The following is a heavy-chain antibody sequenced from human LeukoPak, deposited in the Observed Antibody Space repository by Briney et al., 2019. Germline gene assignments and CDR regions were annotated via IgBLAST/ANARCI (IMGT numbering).Heavy chain of an antibody. V-gene: IGHV4-59*08. J-gene: IGHJ6*02. Sequence: SETLSLTCTVSGDSISRYYWSWIRQPPGKGLEWIGYIHDSGTTNSNPSLKSRVTISLDTSRNQFSLKLTSVTAADTAVYYCARLYGYTYGHGGMDVWGQGTTVTVSS. CDR3: ARLYGYTYGHGGMDV. CDR1: GDSISRYY. D-gene: IGHD5-18*01. CDR2: IHDSGTT.